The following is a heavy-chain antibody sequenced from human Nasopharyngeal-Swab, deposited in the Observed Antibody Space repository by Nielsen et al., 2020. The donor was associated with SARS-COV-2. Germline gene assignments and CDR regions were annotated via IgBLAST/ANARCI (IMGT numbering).Heavy chain of an antibody. CDR3: TRGGGYGLTYYYDSSGYYYDY. V-gene: IGHV3-49*02. D-gene: IGHD3-22*01. J-gene: IGHJ4*02. Sequence: WIRQPPGKGLEWVGFIRSKAYGGTTEYAASVKGRFTISRDDSKSIAYLQMNSLKTEDTAVYYCTRGGGYGLTYYYDSSGYYYDYWGQGTLVTVSS. CDR2: IRSKAYGGTT.